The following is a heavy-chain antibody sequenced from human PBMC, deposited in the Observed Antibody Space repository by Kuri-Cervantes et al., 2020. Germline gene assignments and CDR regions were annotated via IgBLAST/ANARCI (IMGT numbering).Heavy chain of an antibody. D-gene: IGHD5-24*01. Sequence: GGSLRLSCAASGFTFSSYAMHWVRQAPGKGLEWVAAISYDGSNKYYADSVKGRFTISRDNSKNTLYLQMNSLRAEDTAVYYCARGGYTVREMATDLTEYYYAMDVWGQGTTVTVSS. V-gene: IGHV3-30-3*01. J-gene: IGHJ6*02. CDR3: ARGGYTVREMATDLTEYYYAMDV. CDR1: GFTFSSYA. CDR2: ISYDGSNK.